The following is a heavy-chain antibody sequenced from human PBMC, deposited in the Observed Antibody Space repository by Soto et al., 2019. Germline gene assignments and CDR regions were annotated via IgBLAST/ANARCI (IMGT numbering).Heavy chain of an antibody. V-gene: IGHV4-59*01. D-gene: IGHD5-12*01. CDR2: IYYSGST. CDR3: ARSPPTPWLPNDY. CDR1: SGSISSYY. Sequence: SETLSLTCTVSSGSISSYYWSLIRQPPGKGLEWIGYIYYSGSTNYNPSLKSRVTISVDTSKNQFSLKLSSVTAADTAVYYCARSPPTPWLPNDYWGQGTLVTVSS. J-gene: IGHJ4*02.